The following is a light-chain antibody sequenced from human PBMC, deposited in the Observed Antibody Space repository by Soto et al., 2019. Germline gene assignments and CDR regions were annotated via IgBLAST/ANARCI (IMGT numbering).Light chain of an antibody. CDR3: QQYGSSSIT. V-gene: IGKV3-20*01. J-gene: IGKJ5*01. Sequence: ETALTQSPGTPSLSPGERATLSCSSSQSVSSSYLDWYQQKPRQAPRLLIYSASSRATGISDRFSGSGSGTDFTLTISRMEPEEFAVYYCQQYGSSSITVGQGTRLAIK. CDR1: QSVSSSY. CDR2: SAS.